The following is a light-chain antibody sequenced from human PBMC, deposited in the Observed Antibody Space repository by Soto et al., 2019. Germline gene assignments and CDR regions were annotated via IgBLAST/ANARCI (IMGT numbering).Light chain of an antibody. V-gene: IGKV1-6*01. CDR3: LQDYNYPRT. J-gene: IGKJ1*01. CDR2: AAS. Sequence: IQVTESPSSLSASVGDRVTITCRASQSISSYLNWYQQKPGKAPKLLIYAASSLQSGVPSRFSGSGSGTDFTLTISSLQPEDFATYYCLQDYNYPRTFGQGTKVDIK. CDR1: QSISSY.